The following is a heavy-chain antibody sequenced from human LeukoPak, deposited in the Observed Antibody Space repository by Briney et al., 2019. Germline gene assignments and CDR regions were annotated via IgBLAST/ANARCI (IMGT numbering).Heavy chain of an antibody. CDR2: ISNNGGYT. CDR1: GFTFSSSA. V-gene: IGHV3-23*01. D-gene: IGHD6-19*01. CDR3: AKHSGWYFGPWFDP. J-gene: IGHJ5*02. Sequence: GGSLRLSCAASGFTFSSSAMSWVRQAPGKGLEWVSAISNNGGYTYYADSVQGRFTISRDNSKNALYLQMNSLRAEDTAVCYCAKHSGWYFGPWFDPWGQGTLVTVS.